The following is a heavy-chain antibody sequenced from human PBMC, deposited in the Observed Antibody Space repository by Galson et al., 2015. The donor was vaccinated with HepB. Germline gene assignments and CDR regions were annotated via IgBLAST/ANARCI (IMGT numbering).Heavy chain of an antibody. CDR1: GFTFSSYG. J-gene: IGHJ1*01. V-gene: IGHV3-30*18. CDR2: ISDDGSNK. D-gene: IGHD6-13*01. CDR3: AKGTRSIAAAGTGYFQH. Sequence: SLRLSCAASGFTFSSYGMHWVRQAPGKGLEWVAVISDDGSNKYYADSVKGRFTISRDNSKNTLYLQMNSLRAEDTAVYYCAKGTRSIAAAGTGYFQHWGQGTLVTVSS.